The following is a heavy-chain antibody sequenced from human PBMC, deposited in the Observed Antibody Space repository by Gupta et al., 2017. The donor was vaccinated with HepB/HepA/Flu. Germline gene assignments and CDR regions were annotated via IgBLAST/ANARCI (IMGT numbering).Heavy chain of an antibody. D-gene: IGHD2-21*01. CDR2: ISYDGREK. CDR3: TTVDRPTTSCCYYWYSEI. CDR1: GFTFNTYA. Sequence: QVQLVESGGGVVKPGKSLRLSCAASGFTFNTYAMHWVRQAPGKGLEWVAVISYDGREKHYADSLKGRFTVSRDNSKNTLFLQMNNLRVEDTGFYYCTTVDRPTTSCCYYWYSEIWGRGTLVTVSS. V-gene: IGHV3-30*04. J-gene: IGHJ2*01.